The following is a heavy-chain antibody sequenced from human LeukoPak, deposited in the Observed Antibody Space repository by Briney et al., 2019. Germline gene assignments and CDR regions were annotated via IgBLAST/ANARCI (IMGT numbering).Heavy chain of an antibody. CDR1: GGSISSSNW. Sequence: SGTLSLTCAVSGGSISSSNWWSWVRQPPGKGLEWIGEIYHTGSTNYNPSLKSRVTISVDKSKNQFSLKLSSVTAADTAVYYCARDRRGPGIFGVVPDAFDIWGQGTMVTVSS. CDR2: IYHTGST. V-gene: IGHV4-4*02. J-gene: IGHJ3*02. D-gene: IGHD3-3*01. CDR3: ARDRRGPGIFGVVPDAFDI.